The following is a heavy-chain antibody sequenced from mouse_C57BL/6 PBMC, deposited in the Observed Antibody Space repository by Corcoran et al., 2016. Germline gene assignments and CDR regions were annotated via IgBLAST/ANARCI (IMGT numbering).Heavy chain of an antibody. V-gene: IGHV1-80*01. D-gene: IGHD2-13*01. CDR1: GYAFSSYW. CDR3: VTLTWPGYAMDY. Sequence: QVQLQQSGAELVKPGASVKISCKASGYAFSSYWMNWVKQRPGKGLEWIGQIYPGDGDTNYNEKFKGKATLTADKSSSTAYMQLSSLTSEDSAVYFCVTLTWPGYAMDYWGQGTSVTASS. J-gene: IGHJ4*01. CDR2: IYPGDGDT.